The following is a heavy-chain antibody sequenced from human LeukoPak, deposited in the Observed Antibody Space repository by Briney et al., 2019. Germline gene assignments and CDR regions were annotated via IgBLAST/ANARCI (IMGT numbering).Heavy chain of an antibody. CDR2: ISGSGGST. Sequence: GGSLRLSCAASGFTFSSYAMSWVRQAPGKGLEWVSAISGSGGSTYYADSVKGRFTISRDNSKNTLYLQMNSLRAEDTAVYYCAKERRRVTMIVVVITTGPGNDAFDIWGQGTMVTVSS. J-gene: IGHJ3*02. CDR1: GFTFSSYA. CDR3: AKERRRVTMIVVVITTGPGNDAFDI. V-gene: IGHV3-23*01. D-gene: IGHD3-22*01.